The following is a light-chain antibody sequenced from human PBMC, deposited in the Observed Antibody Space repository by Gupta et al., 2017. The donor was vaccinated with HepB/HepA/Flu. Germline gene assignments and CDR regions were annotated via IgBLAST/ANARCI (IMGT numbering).Light chain of an antibody. V-gene: IGLV1-47*01. J-gene: IGLJ1*01. Sequence: QAVLTQPPAASGTPGQRVTISCAGSGANIGSNFVFWYQQFPGPAPKFLIYRNNQRPSGVPDRFSGSKSGTSASLAISGLRSEDEADYFCAAWDDGLNGLVFGTGTTVTVL. CDR3: AAWDDGLNGLV. CDR2: RNN. CDR1: GANIGSNF.